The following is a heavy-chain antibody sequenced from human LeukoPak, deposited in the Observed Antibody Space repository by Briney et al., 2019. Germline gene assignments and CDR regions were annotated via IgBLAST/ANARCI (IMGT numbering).Heavy chain of an antibody. Sequence: GSLRLSCAASGFTVSSYYMSWVRQAPGKGLEWVSVIYSDGRTFYADSVKGRFTISRDNSKNTLYLQMNSLRAEDTAVYFCAREVSGGYYFFDYWGQGTLVAVSS. CDR1: GFTVSSYY. D-gene: IGHD3-22*01. J-gene: IGHJ4*02. CDR2: IYSDGRT. CDR3: AREVSGGYYFFDY. V-gene: IGHV3-53*01.